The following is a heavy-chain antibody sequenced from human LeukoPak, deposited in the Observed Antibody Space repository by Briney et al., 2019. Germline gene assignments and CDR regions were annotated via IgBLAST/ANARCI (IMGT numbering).Heavy chain of an antibody. Sequence: GGSLRLSCAASGFTFSSYWMHWGRQAPGKGLGWVSRINSDGSSTNYADSVKGRFTISRDNAKNTLYLQMNSLRAEDTAVYYCARGGYEPHRLYYYYGMDVWGKGTTVTVSS. CDR3: ARGGYEPHRLYYYYGMDV. J-gene: IGHJ6*04. CDR2: INSDGSST. D-gene: IGHD5-12*01. CDR1: GFTFSSYW. V-gene: IGHV3-74*01.